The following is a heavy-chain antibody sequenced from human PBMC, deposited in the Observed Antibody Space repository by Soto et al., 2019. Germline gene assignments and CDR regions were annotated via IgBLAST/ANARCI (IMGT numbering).Heavy chain of an antibody. J-gene: IGHJ4*02. V-gene: IGHV1-69*13. CDR2: IIPMFDIV. D-gene: IGHD6-6*01. CDR1: GGTFGSNA. Sequence: SVKVSCKASGGTFGSNAISWVRQAPGQGLEWMGGIIPMFDIVHFAQKFQGRVTITADEFTSTAYMELSSLRSEDTAVYYCARDAEHEYFDYWGQGTPVTVSS. CDR3: ARDAEHEYFDY.